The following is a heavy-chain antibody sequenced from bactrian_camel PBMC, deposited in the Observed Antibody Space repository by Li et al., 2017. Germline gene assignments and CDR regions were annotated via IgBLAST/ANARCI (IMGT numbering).Heavy chain of an antibody. V-gene: IGHV3S53*01. CDR3: ATGIADTIGAMGTAL. Sequence: GKEREGVAAVDSDGRTNYAGSVNGRFTISRDNAKNTLYLQLNSLKTEDTAMYYCATGIADTIGAMGTALRGQGTQVTVS. D-gene: IGHD3*01. CDR2: VDSDGRT. J-gene: IGHJ4*01.